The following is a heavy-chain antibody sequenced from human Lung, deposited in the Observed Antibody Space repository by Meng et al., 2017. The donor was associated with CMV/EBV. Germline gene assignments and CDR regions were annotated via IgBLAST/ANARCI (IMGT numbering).Heavy chain of an antibody. Sequence: LXCTVSGGXISSSSYYWGWIRQPPGKGLEWIGSIYYSGSTYYNPSLKSRVTISVDTSKNQFSLKLSSVTAADTAVYYCASVLTYYYDSSGYQPFYFDYWXQGTLVTVSS. V-gene: IGHV4-39*01. CDR1: GGXISSSSYY. CDR3: ASVLTYYYDSSGYQPFYFDY. J-gene: IGHJ4*02. D-gene: IGHD3-22*01. CDR2: IYYSGST.